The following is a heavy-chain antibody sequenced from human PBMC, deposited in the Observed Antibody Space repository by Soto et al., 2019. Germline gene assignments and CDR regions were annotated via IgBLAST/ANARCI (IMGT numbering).Heavy chain of an antibody. D-gene: IGHD6-6*01. CDR2: IYSNGDT. CDR3: ARRGGSSSGYYYYAMDV. J-gene: IGHJ6*02. V-gene: IGHV4-31*03. Sequence: LSLTCSVASDSMNSGGYYWSWIRQHPGKGLEWIGYIYSNGDTYYNPSLKSRVTISVDTSKNQFSLNLTSVTAADTAVYYCARRGGSSSGYYYYAMDVWGQGTTVTVSS. CDR1: SDSMNSGGYY.